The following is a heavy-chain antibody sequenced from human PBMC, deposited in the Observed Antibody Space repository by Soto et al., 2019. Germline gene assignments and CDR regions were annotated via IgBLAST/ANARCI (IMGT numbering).Heavy chain of an antibody. Sequence: EVPLVESGGGLVQPGGSLRLSCAASGFTFSSYSMNWVRQAPGKGLEWVSYISSSSSTIYYADSVKGRFTISRDNAKNSLYLQMNSLGAEDTAVYYCARVQDYYDSSGYYYGGEYFQHWGQGTLVTVSS. D-gene: IGHD3-22*01. V-gene: IGHV3-48*01. CDR3: ARVQDYYDSSGYYYGGEYFQH. J-gene: IGHJ1*01. CDR2: ISSSSSTI. CDR1: GFTFSSYS.